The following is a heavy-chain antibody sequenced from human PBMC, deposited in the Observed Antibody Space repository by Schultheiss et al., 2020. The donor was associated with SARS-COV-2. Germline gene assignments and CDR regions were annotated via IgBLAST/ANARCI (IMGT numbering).Heavy chain of an antibody. Sequence: SQTLSLTCAVYGGSFSGYYWSWIRQPAGKGLEWIGRIYTSGSTNYNPSLKSRVTMSVDTSKNQFSLKLSSVTAADTAVYYCARRRRYSSSWYEFDYYYYYMDVWGKGTTVTV. CDR2: IYTSGST. J-gene: IGHJ6*03. V-gene: IGHV4-59*10. D-gene: IGHD6-13*01. CDR1: GGSFSGYY. CDR3: ARRRRYSSSWYEFDYYYYYMDV.